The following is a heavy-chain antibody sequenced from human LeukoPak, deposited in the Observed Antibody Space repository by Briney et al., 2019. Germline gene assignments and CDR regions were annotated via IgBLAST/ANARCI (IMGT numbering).Heavy chain of an antibody. CDR3: VKDPGTYCSGGSCIFDY. J-gene: IGHJ4*02. CDR1: GFTFSSYA. D-gene: IGHD2-15*01. CDR2: ISGSGGST. Sequence: GGSLRLSCAASGFTFSSYAMSWVRQAPGKGLEWVSAISGSGGSTYYADSVKGRFTISRDNSKNTLYLQMNSLRAEDTAVYYCVKDPGTYCSGGSCIFDYWGQGTLVTVSS. V-gene: IGHV3-23*01.